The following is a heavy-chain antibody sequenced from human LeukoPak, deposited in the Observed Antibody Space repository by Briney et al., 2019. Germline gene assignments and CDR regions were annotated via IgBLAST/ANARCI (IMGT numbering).Heavy chain of an antibody. CDR3: ASIVGGNSYFDS. CDR2: IYHSGTT. D-gene: IGHD4-23*01. V-gene: IGHV4-59*01. CDR1: SGSISSYS. Sequence: SETLSLTCTVSSGSISSYSWSWTRQPPGKGLEWIAYIYHSGTTNYNPSLKSRVTISVDTSKNQFSLKVGSVTAADTAVYYCASIVGGNSYFDSWGQGTLVTVSS. J-gene: IGHJ4*02.